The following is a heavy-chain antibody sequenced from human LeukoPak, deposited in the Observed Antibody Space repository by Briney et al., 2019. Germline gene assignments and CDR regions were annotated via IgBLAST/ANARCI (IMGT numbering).Heavy chain of an antibody. D-gene: IGHD3/OR15-3a*01. CDR1: GFTFSNYS. Sequence: PGGSLSQTLAACGFTFSNYSLNWVRQAPGKGLEWVSSITSSGSYIYYADSVKGRFTISRDNASNSLYLQMNSLRAEDTAIYYCARAKSLDFRDFDYWGQGLLVTVSS. J-gene: IGHJ4*02. CDR2: ITSSGSYI. V-gene: IGHV3-21*01. CDR3: ARAKSLDFRDFDY.